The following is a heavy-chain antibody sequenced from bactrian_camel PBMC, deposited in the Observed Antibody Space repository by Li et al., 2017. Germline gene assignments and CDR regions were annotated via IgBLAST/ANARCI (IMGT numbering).Heavy chain of an antibody. D-gene: IGHD1*01. CDR2: IKGVVGST. Sequence: DVQLVESGGGLVQTGGSLRLSCAASGFTFFSNYYMSWVRQAPGKGLEWVSVIKGVVGSTDYADPVKGRFTISRDVAQNTLYLQMNSLKSEDTAQYYCVALAWGFNYWGQGTQVTVS. V-gene: IGHV3S40*01. CDR1: GFTFFSNYY. J-gene: IGHJ4*01. CDR3: VALAWGFNY.